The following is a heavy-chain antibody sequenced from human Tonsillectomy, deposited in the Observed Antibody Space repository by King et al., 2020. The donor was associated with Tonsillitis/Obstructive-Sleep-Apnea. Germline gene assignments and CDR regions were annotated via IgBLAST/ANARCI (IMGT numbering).Heavy chain of an antibody. CDR3: ARERRYCSSTSGYHYIDV. J-gene: IGHJ6*03. CDR1: GGSISSYY. Sequence: QLQESGPGLVKPSETLSLTCTVSGGSISSYYWSWIRQSPGKGLEWIGYIYYSGSSKYNTSLKSRVTISVDTSKNQFSLKLSSVTAADTAVYYCARERRYCSSTSGYHYIDVWGKGTTVTVYS. CDR2: IYYSGSS. V-gene: IGHV4-59*01. D-gene: IGHD2-2*01.